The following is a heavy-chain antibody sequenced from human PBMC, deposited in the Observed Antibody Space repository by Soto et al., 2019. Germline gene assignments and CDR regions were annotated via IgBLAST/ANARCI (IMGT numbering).Heavy chain of an antibody. Sequence: ASVKVSCKASGGTFSSYAISWVRQAPGQGLEWMGGIIPIFGTANYAQKFQGRVTITADESTSTAYMELSSLRSEDTAVYYCARDNGDDYSRKDYYYYGMDVWGQGTTVTVSS. CDR1: GGTFSSYA. J-gene: IGHJ6*02. CDR2: IIPIFGTA. V-gene: IGHV1-69*13. CDR3: ARDNGDDYSRKDYYYYGMDV. D-gene: IGHD4-4*01.